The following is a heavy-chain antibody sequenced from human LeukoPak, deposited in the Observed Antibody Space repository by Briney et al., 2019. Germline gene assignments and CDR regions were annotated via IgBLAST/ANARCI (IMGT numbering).Heavy chain of an antibody. V-gene: IGHV3-23*01. CDR1: GFTFSSYA. CDR2: ISGSGGST. Sequence: PGGSLRLSCSASGFTFSSYAMSWVRQAPGKGLEWVSAISGSGGSTYYADSVKGRFTISRDNSKNTLYLQMNSLRAEDTAVYYCASLFHDYGDYTTMDWGQGTLVTVSS. J-gene: IGHJ4*02. CDR3: ASLFHDYGDYTTMD. D-gene: IGHD4-17*01.